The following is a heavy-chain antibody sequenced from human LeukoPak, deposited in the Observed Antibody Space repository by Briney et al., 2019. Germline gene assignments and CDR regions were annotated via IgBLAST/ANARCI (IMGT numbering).Heavy chain of an antibody. D-gene: IGHD6-6*01. CDR3: AREGDSSSSSYFDY. V-gene: IGHV4-59*12. CDR1: DDSISSYY. J-gene: IGHJ4*02. CDR2: IYYSGST. Sequence: PSETLSLTCTVSDDSISSYYWSWIRQPPGKGLEWIGYIYYSGSTDYNPSLKSRVTMSVDTSKNQFSLKLSSVTAADTAVYYCAREGDSSSSSYFDYWGQGTLVTVSS.